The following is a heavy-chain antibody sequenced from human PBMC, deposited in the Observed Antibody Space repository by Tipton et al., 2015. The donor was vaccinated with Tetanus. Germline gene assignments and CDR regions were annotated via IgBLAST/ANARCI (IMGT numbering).Heavy chain of an antibody. J-gene: IGHJ5*02. CDR2: IYPGDSDT. V-gene: IGHV5-51*01. D-gene: IGHD3-3*01. Sequence: VQLVQSGAEVKKPGESLKISCQGSGYSFGIYWLAWVRQMPGKGLEWMGIIYPGDSDTRYSPSFEGQVTISVDKSIATAYLQWSSLKASDTAIYYCARHFGEMLYAPFRFDPWGQGTLVTVSS. CDR1: GYSFGIYW. CDR3: ARHFGEMLYAPFRFDP.